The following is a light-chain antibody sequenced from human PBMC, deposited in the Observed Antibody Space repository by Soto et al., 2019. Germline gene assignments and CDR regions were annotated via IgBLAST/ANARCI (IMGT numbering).Light chain of an antibody. CDR1: QSVSGSS. Sequence: EIALTQSPGTLSLSPGERATLSCRASQSVSGSSLAWYQQRPGQPPRLLIYGASSRATGIPDRFSGTGSVTDFPLAIHRLEPEDFAVEYWQQYDKSAPGRTFGQATK. V-gene: IGKV3-20*01. CDR2: GAS. J-gene: IGKJ1*01. CDR3: QQYDKSAPGRT.